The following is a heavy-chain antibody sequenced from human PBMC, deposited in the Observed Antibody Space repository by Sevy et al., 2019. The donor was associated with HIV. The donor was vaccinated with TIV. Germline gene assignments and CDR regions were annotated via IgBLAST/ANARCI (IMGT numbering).Heavy chain of an antibody. D-gene: IGHD7-27*01. CDR1: GFTFSSYS. CDR3: ARDNITGARGVYHYYGMDV. Sequence: GSLRLSCAASGFTFSSYSMNWVRQAPGKGLEWVSSISSSSSYIYYADSVKGRFTISRDNAKNSLYLQMNSLRAEDTAVYYCARDNITGARGVYHYYGMDVWGQGTTVTVSS. V-gene: IGHV3-21*01. J-gene: IGHJ6*02. CDR2: ISSSSSYI.